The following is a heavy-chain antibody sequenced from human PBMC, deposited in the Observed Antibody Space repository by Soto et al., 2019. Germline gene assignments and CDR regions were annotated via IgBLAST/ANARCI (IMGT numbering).Heavy chain of an antibody. CDR3: AKAAAYRAGFDRHFDC. J-gene: IGHJ4*02. CDR1: GLTFTNYA. D-gene: IGHD3-10*01. Sequence: ETLSLSCAASGLTFTNYAMSWVRQAPGKGLEWVSAVGVDGSATSYADSVKDRFTITRDNSKNTLYLQMNNLRAEDTAVYYCAKAAAYRAGFDRHFDCWGQGTLVTVSS. CDR2: VGVDGSAT. V-gene: IGHV3-23*01.